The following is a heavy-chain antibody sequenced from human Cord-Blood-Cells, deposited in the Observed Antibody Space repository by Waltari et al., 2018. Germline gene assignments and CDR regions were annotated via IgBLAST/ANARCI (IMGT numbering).Heavy chain of an antibody. Sequence: QVQLVQSGAEVKKPGASVKVSCKASGYTFTSYDINWVRQATGQGLEWMGWRNPNRGNTGYAQKFQGRVTMTRNTAISTAYMERSSLRSEDTAVYYCARFPTVAGKALDYWGQGTLVTVSS. CDR2: RNPNRGNT. D-gene: IGHD6-19*01. CDR3: ARFPTVAGKALDY. CDR1: GYTFTSYD. V-gene: IGHV1-8*01. J-gene: IGHJ4*02.